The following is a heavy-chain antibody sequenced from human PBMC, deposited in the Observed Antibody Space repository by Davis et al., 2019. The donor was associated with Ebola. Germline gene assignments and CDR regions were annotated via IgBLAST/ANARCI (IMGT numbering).Heavy chain of an antibody. J-gene: IGHJ4*02. CDR1: GYTFIGYY. CDR2: INPNSGGT. V-gene: IGHV1-2*02. Sequence: AASVKVSCKASGYTFIGYYMHWVRQAPGQGLEWMGWINPNSGGTNYAQNFQGRVTITRDTSISTAYMELSRLRSDDTAVYYCARVGATVTTFDYWGQGTLVTVSS. D-gene: IGHD4-17*01. CDR3: ARVGATVTTFDY.